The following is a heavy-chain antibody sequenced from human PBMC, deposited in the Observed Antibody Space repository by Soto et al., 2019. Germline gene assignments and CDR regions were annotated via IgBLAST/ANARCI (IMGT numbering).Heavy chain of an antibody. Sequence: QVQLQESGPGLVKPSQTLSLTCTVSGGSISTVDYWWSWIRQSPDMGLEWIGHIYDGGRTYNNPSLERRVAIAVERSRSHLSLTLSSVSAADTPVYYCARGLSGDKVDSWGQGTLVTVSS. D-gene: IGHD7-27*01. CDR3: ARGLSGDKVDS. CDR2: IYDGGRT. CDR1: GGSISTVDYW. J-gene: IGHJ4*02. V-gene: IGHV4-30-4*01.